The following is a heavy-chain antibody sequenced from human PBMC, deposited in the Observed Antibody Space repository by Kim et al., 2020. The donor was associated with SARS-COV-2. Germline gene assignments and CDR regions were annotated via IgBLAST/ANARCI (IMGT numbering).Heavy chain of an antibody. CDR1: GGSFSGYY. CDR2: INHSGST. D-gene: IGHD2-2*03. V-gene: IGHV4-34*01. CDR3: ARGVGYCSRTSCYGVWNWFDP. Sequence: SETLSLTCAVYGGSFSGYYWSWIRQPPGKGLEWIGEINHSGSTNYNPSLKSRVTISVDTSKNQFSLKLSSVTAADTAVYYCARGVGYCSRTSCYGVWNWFDPWGQGSLVTVSS. J-gene: IGHJ5*02.